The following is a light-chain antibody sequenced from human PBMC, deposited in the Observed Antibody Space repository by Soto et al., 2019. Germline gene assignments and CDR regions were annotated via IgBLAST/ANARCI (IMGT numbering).Light chain of an antibody. Sequence: VLTQSPGTLSLSPGERATLSCRASQSVSSSYLAWYQQKPGQAPRLLIYGASSRATGIPDRFSGSGSGTDYTLTISSLEAEDFAVYYCQHRDNWSYIFGQGTKVDNK. V-gene: IGKV3D-20*02. CDR1: QSVSSSY. CDR3: QHRDNWSYI. J-gene: IGKJ2*01. CDR2: GAS.